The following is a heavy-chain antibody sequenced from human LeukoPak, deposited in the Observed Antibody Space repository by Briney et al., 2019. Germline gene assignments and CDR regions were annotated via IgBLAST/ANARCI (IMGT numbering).Heavy chain of an antibody. D-gene: IGHD1-7*01. CDR3: ARDNSWNYDY. CDR1: GFTFTAYS. Sequence: GRSLRLSCAASGFTFTAYSMHWVRQAPGKGLEWVAVITPDGGGSYYAESAKGRFTISRDNSGNTVYLQTNSLRADDTAVYYCARDNSWNYDYWGQGTLVTVSS. J-gene: IGHJ4*02. CDR2: ITPDGGGS. V-gene: IGHV3-30*07.